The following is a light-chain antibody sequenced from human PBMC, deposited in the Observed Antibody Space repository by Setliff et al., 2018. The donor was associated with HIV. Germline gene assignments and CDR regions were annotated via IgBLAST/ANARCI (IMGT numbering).Light chain of an antibody. V-gene: IGLV2-14*01. CDR2: DVS. Sequence: QSALTQPASVSGSPGQSITISCTGTSSDVGGYNYVSWYQQHPDKAPKLMIYDVSYRPSGVSNRFSGSKSGNTASLTISGLQAEDESDYYCSSYTSSSTYVFGTGTKVTV. J-gene: IGLJ1*01. CDR1: SSDVGGYNY. CDR3: SSYTSSSTYV.